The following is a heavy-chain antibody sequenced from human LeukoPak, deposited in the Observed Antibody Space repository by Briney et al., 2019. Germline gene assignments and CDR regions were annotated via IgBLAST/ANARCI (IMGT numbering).Heavy chain of an antibody. D-gene: IGHD6-19*01. CDR1: GFTFSSYG. J-gene: IGHJ4*02. CDR3: AKVTGYSSGWYDY. CDR2: IWYDGSNK. Sequence: QPGRSLRLSCAASGFTFSSYGMHWVRQAPGKGLEWVAVIWYDGSNKYYADSVKGRFTISRDNSKNTLYLQMNSLRAEDTAVYYCAKVTGYSSGWYDYRGQGTLVTVSS. V-gene: IGHV3-33*06.